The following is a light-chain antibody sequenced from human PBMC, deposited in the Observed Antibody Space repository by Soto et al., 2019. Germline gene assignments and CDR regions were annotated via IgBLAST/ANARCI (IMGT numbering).Light chain of an antibody. V-gene: IGKV3-20*01. Sequence: DIVLTQSPGTLSLSPGERATLSCRARQSVSSSYLAWYQQKPGQAPRLLIYGASTRATGIPDRFSGSGSGTDFTLTISRLEPEDFAVYYCQQYGSSPRLTFGGGTKVEIK. J-gene: IGKJ4*01. CDR2: GAS. CDR1: QSVSSSY. CDR3: QQYGSSPRLT.